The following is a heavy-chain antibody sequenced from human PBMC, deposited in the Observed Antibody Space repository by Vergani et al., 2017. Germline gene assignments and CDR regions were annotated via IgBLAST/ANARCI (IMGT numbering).Heavy chain of an antibody. CDR2: ISAYNGNT. J-gene: IGHJ4*02. V-gene: IGHV1-18*01. CDR3: ARDWQDSSSWFFDY. D-gene: IGHD6-13*01. Sequence: QLVQSGPEVKKPGTSVKVSCKASGYTFTSYGISWVRQAPGQGLEWMGWISAYNGNTNYAQKLQGRVTMTTDTSTSTAYMELRSLRSDDTAVYYCARDWQDSSSWFFDYWGQGTLVTVSS. CDR1: GYTFTSYG.